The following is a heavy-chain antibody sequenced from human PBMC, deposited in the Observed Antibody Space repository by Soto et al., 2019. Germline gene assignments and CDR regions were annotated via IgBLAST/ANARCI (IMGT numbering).Heavy chain of an antibody. Sequence: PGESLKISCKGSGYSFTSYWIGWVRQMPGKGLEWMGIIYPGDSDTRYSPSFQGQVTISADKSISTAYLQWSSLKASDTAMYYCARAFSYYDILTGYYARKHFDYWGQGTLVTVSS. CDR3: ARAFSYYDILTGYYARKHFDY. CDR2: IYPGDSDT. D-gene: IGHD3-9*01. J-gene: IGHJ4*02. CDR1: GYSFTSYW. V-gene: IGHV5-51*01.